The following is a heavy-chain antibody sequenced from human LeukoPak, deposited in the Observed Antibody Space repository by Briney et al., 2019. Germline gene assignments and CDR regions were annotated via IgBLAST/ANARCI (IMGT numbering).Heavy chain of an antibody. Sequence: ASVKVSCKASGYTFTGYYIHWVRQDPGQGLEWMGRINPNSGVTNYAQKFQGRVTMTRDTSISTAYMDLSSLTYDDTAFYYCARSSMVDAASPGTWGQGTLVTVSS. CDR2: INPNSGVT. CDR3: ARSSMVDAASPGT. D-gene: IGHD2-15*01. CDR1: GYTFTGYY. J-gene: IGHJ5*02. V-gene: IGHV1-2*06.